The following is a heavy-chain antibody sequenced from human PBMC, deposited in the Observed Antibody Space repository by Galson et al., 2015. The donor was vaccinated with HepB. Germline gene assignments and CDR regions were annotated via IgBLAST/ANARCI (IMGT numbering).Heavy chain of an antibody. D-gene: IGHD5-18*01. Sequence: SVKVSCKVSGYTLTELSMHWVRQAPGKGLEWMGGFDPEDGETIYAQKFQGRVTMTEDTSTDTAYMELSSLRSEDTAMYYCATGRGYSYGYLFDYWGQGTLVTVSS. CDR2: FDPEDGET. J-gene: IGHJ4*02. CDR3: ATGRGYSYGYLFDY. V-gene: IGHV1-24*01. CDR1: GYTLTELS.